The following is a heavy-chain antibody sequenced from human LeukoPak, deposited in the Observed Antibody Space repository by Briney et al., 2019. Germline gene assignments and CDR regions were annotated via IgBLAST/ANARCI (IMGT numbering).Heavy chain of an antibody. Sequence: GGSLRLSCEASGFTSSSCGMHWVRQAPGKGLEWVAYTRYDGSDKYYIDSVKGRFTIARDNSKKTLYLQMTSLRPDDTAVYFCAKDEGVGASYFDYWGQGTLVAVSS. CDR2: TRYDGSDK. CDR3: AKDEGVGASYFDY. CDR1: GFTSSSCG. V-gene: IGHV3-30*02. D-gene: IGHD1-26*01. J-gene: IGHJ4*02.